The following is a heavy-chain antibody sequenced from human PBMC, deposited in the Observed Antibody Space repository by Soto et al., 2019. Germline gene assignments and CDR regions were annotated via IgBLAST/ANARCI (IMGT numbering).Heavy chain of an antibody. CDR2: IYHSGST. J-gene: IGHJ6*02. V-gene: IGHV4-4*02. D-gene: IGHD3-10*01. CDR1: GGSISSSNW. CDR3: ARDSVRGVILNYYYGMDV. Sequence: SETLSLTCAVSGGSISSSNWWSWVRQPPGKGLEWIGEIYHSGSTNYNPSLKSRVTISVDKSKNQFSLKLSSVTAADTAVYYCARDSVRGVILNYYYGMDVWGQGTTVTVSS.